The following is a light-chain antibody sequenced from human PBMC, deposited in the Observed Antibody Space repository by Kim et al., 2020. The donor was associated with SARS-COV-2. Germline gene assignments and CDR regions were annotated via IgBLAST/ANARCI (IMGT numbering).Light chain of an antibody. CDR1: ENIGTW. Sequence: GSVRDRVTNPCRASENIGTWLAWYQQKPGKAPSLLIYLESTLESGVPTRFSGTGSETEFSLSITSLQPDDFATYYCQRSSRFPYTFGQGPKLEI. CDR2: LES. J-gene: IGKJ2*01. V-gene: IGKV1-5*03. CDR3: QRSSRFPYT.